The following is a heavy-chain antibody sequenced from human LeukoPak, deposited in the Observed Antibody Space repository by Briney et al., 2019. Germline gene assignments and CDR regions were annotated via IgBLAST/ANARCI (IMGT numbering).Heavy chain of an antibody. CDR3: ARDRGWYRADY. D-gene: IGHD6-19*01. Sequence: PGGSLRLSCAASGFTFSSYWMHWVRQAPGKGLVWVSRINSDGSSTSYADSVKGRFTISRDNAKNSLYLQMNSLRAEDTAVYYCARDRGWYRADYWGQGTLVTVSS. CDR2: INSDGSST. CDR1: GFTFSSYW. V-gene: IGHV3-74*01. J-gene: IGHJ4*02.